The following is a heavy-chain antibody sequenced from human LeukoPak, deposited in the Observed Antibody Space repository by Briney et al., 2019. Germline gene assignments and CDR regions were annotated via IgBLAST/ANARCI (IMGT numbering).Heavy chain of an antibody. CDR1: GFIFDDYG. CDR3: ARDLYDSSYHDAFDI. Sequence: GGSLRLSCAASGFIFDDYGMSWVRQAPGKGLEWVSGINWNGGSTGYADSVKGRFTISRDNAKNSLYLQMNSLRAEDTALYYCARDLYDSSYHDAFDIWGQGTMVTVSS. V-gene: IGHV3-20*04. CDR2: INWNGGST. J-gene: IGHJ3*02. D-gene: IGHD3-22*01.